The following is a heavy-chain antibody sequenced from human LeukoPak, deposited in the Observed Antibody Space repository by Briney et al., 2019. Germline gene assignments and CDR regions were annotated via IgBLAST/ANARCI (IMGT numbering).Heavy chain of an antibody. V-gene: IGHV1-18*01. CDR3: ARDLGCSSTSCYGGSHYYYYMDV. CDR2: INAYNGNT. D-gene: IGHD2-2*01. J-gene: IGHJ6*03. CDR1: GYTFTSYG. Sequence: GASVKVSCKASGYTFTSYGISWVRPAPGQGLEWMGWINAYNGNTNYAQKLQGRVTMTTDTYTRTAYMELRSLRSDDTAVYYCARDLGCSSTSCYGGSHYYYYMDVWGKGTTVSVSS.